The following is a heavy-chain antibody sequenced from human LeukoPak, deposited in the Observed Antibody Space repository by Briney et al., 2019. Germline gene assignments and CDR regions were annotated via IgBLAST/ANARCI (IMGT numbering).Heavy chain of an antibody. Sequence: GGSLRLSCAASGFTFSSYAMSWVRQAPGKGLEWVSAISGSGGNTYYADSVKGRFTISRDNSKNTLYLQMNSLRAEDTAVYYCARDRWELLSNSYHYCGLDVWGQGTTATVSS. CDR3: ARDRWELLSNSYHYCGLDV. V-gene: IGHV3-23*01. CDR2: ISGSGGNT. J-gene: IGHJ6*02. D-gene: IGHD2-15*01. CDR1: GFTFSSYA.